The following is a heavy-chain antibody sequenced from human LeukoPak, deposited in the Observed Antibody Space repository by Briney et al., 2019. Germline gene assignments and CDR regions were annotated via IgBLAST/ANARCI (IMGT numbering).Heavy chain of an antibody. V-gene: IGHV4-4*02. CDR3: AREGGPYRPLDY. CDR1: GGSITKTNY. J-gene: IGHJ4*02. Sequence: SETLSLTCGVSGGSITKTNYWTWVRQPPGKGLEWIGEVNLQGSTNYNPSLMGRVAISVDTSENHISLQLTSVTAADTAVYYCAREGGPYRPLDYSGQGTLVTVSS. CDR2: VNLQGST.